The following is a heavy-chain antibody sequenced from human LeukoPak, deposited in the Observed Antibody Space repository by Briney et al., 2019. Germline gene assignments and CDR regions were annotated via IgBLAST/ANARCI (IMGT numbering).Heavy chain of an antibody. Sequence: PGGSLRLFCAVSGFIFSSCDMHWVRQAPGKGLEWVASIHYDRNIKYSADSVKGRLTISRDNSKNTLYLQMNSLRAEDTAIYYCAKGYYYDVLTGYRRDAFDIWGQGTMVTVSS. V-gene: IGHV3-30*02. D-gene: IGHD3-9*01. CDR2: IHYDRNIK. CDR1: GFIFSSCD. J-gene: IGHJ3*02. CDR3: AKGYYYDVLTGYRRDAFDI.